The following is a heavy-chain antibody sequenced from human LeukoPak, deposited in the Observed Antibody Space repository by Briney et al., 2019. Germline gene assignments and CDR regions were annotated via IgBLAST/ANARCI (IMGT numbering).Heavy chain of an antibody. J-gene: IGHJ4*02. V-gene: IGHV3-23*01. CDR3: ARSRCCSSTSCYSDY. CDR2: ISGSGGST. D-gene: IGHD2-2*01. Sequence: GGSLRLSCAASGFTFSSYAMSWVRQAPGKGLEWVSAISGSGGSTYYADPVKGRFTISRDNSKNTLYLQMNSLRAEDTAVYYCARSRCCSSTSCYSDYWGQGTLVTVSS. CDR1: GFTFSSYA.